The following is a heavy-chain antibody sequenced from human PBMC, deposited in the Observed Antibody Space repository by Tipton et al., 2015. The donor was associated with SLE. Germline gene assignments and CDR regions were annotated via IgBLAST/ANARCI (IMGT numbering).Heavy chain of an antibody. CDR1: GGSISSYY. V-gene: IGHV4-59*08. J-gene: IGHJ3*02. CDR2: IYYSGST. Sequence: TLSLTCTVSGGSISSYYWSWIRQPPGKRLEWIGYIYYSGSTNYNPSLKSRVTISVDTSKNRFSLKLSSVTAADTAVYYCARRMITFGGVTPPYAFDIWGQGTMVTVSS. CDR3: ARRMITFGGVTPPYAFDI. D-gene: IGHD3-16*01.